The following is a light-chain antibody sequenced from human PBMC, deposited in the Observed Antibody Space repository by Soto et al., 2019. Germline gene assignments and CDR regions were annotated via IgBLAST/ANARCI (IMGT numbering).Light chain of an antibody. Sequence: QCALTQPASVSGSPGQSITISCTGTSSDVGGYNYVSWSKQHPGKAPELMIYAVSSRPSGFSNRFSGSKSGNTASLTISGLQAEDEAHYYCSSYTDSTTLVFGGGTKLTVL. V-gene: IGLV2-14*03. CDR2: AVS. J-gene: IGLJ2*01. CDR3: SSYTDSTTLV. CDR1: SSDVGGYNY.